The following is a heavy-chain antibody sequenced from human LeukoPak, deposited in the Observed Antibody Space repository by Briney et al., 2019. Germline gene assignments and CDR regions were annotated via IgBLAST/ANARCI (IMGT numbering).Heavy chain of an antibody. V-gene: IGHV4-39*01. CDR1: GGSISSSSYY. Sequence: SETLSLTCTISGGSISSSSYYWGWIRQPPGKGLEWIGSIYYSGSTYYNPSLKSRVTISVDTSKNQFSLKLSSVTAADTAVYYCAIPYDILTGXXWDYWGQGTLVTVSS. CDR3: AIPYDILTGXXWDY. CDR2: IYYSGST. D-gene: IGHD3-9*01. J-gene: IGHJ4*02.